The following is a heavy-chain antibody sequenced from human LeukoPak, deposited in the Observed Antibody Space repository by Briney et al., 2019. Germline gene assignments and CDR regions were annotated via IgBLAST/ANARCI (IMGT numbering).Heavy chain of an antibody. CDR3: ARALRAADADY. CDR2: ISDYHGNT. J-gene: IGHJ4*02. CDR1: GYTFTSYG. D-gene: IGHD6-13*01. Sequence: ASVKVSCKASGYTFTSYGISWVRQAPGQGLEWMGWISDYHGNTNYAQKLQGRVTMTTDTSTSTAYMELRSLRSDDTAVYYCARALRAADADYWGQGTLVTVSS. V-gene: IGHV1-18*01.